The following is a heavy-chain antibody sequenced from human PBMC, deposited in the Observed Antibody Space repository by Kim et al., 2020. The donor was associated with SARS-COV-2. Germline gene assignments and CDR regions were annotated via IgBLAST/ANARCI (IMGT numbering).Heavy chain of an antibody. D-gene: IGHD2-2*01. CDR2: IYHNGFT. CDR3: AREPCSRTSCQTGGSMDV. Sequence: SETLSLTCTVSGGSISSGGYYWTWIRQHPVKGLEWIAYIYHNGFTYYNPSLKSRVTISVDTSKNQFSLKLSSVTAADTAVYYCAREPCSRTSCQTGGSMDVWGKGTTVTVSS. J-gene: IGHJ6*03. V-gene: IGHV4-31*03. CDR1: GGSISSGGYY.